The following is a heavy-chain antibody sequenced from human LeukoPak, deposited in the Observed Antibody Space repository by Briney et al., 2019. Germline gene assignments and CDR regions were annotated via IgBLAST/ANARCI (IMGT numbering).Heavy chain of an antibody. CDR2: IYYSGST. Sequence: SETLSLTCTVSGGSISSYYWSWIRQPPGKGLEWIRYIYYSGSTNYNPSLKSRVTISVDTSKNQFSLKLSSVTAADTAVYYCARVRYSSSWYGRSLFDYWGQETLVTVSS. CDR3: ARVRYSSSWYGRSLFDY. CDR1: GGSISSYY. V-gene: IGHV4-59*01. D-gene: IGHD6-13*01. J-gene: IGHJ4*02.